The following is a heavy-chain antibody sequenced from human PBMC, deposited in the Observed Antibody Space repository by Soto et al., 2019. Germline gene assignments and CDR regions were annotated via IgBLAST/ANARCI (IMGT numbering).Heavy chain of an antibody. Sequence: SETLSLTCAVSGGSISSSNWWSCVRQPPGKGLEWIGEIYHSGSTNYNPSLKSRVTISVDKSKNQFSLKLSSVTAADTAVYYCARAGSTGYYYGMDVWGQGTTVTVYS. D-gene: IGHD6-13*01. CDR2: IYHSGST. CDR1: GGSISSSNW. J-gene: IGHJ6*02. V-gene: IGHV4-4*02. CDR3: ARAGSTGYYYGMDV.